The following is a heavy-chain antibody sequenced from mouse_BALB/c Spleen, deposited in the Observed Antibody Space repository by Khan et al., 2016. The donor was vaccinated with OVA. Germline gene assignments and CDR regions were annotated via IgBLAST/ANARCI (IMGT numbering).Heavy chain of an antibody. D-gene: IGHD1-2*01. V-gene: IGHV5-15*02. CDR2: ISDLAYTF. CDR3: GRGGGTAPFAY. CDR1: GFTFSDYG. Sequence: EVELVESGGGLVQPGGSRKLSCAASGFTFSDYGMAWVRQAPGKGPEWVALISDLAYTFYYADTVTGRFTLSRENAKNTLYMEMSSLRAGDTAMYYCGRGGGTAPFAYWGQGTLVTVSA. J-gene: IGHJ3*01.